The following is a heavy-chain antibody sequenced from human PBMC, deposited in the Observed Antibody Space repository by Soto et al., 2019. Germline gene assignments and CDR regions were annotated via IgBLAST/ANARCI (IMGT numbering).Heavy chain of an antibody. D-gene: IGHD3-10*01. CDR3: ARDSRITMFRGSGMDV. J-gene: IGHJ6*02. CDR1: GFTFSSYA. V-gene: IGHV3-30-3*01. Sequence: QVQLVESGGGVVQPGRSLRLSCAASGFTFSSYAMHWVRQAPGKGLEWVAVISYDGSNKYYADSVKGRFTISRDNSKNTLYLQMNSLRAEDTAVYYCARDSRITMFRGSGMDVWGPGTTVTVSS. CDR2: ISYDGSNK.